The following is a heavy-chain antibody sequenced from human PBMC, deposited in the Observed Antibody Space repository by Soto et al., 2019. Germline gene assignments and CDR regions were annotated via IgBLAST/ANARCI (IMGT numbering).Heavy chain of an antibody. CDR3: VRDLALMSHY. J-gene: IGHJ4*02. CDR1: GDTLNTYG. V-gene: IGHV3-30*03. CDR2: ILYDGSKK. D-gene: IGHD3-16*01. Sequence: GGSLTLSCVVSGDTLNTYGIYWVRQAQGKGLQWVALILYDGSKKHYADPVRGRFTITRDNSTNPADLQMDSRRVDDTAIYYCVRDLALMSHYWGQGTLVTLSS.